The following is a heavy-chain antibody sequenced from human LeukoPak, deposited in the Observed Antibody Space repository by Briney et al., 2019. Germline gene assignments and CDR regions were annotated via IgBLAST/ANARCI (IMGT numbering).Heavy chain of an antibody. Sequence: SETLSLTCTVSGDSTSSYYWSWIRQPAGKGLEWIGRISTSGTTNYIPSLKSRVTMSVDTSKNQFSLKLSSVTAADTAVYYCAGTVTTEFDYWGQGTLVTVSS. J-gene: IGHJ4*02. V-gene: IGHV4-4*07. CDR1: GDSTSSYY. CDR3: AGTVTTEFDY. D-gene: IGHD4-17*01. CDR2: ISTSGTT.